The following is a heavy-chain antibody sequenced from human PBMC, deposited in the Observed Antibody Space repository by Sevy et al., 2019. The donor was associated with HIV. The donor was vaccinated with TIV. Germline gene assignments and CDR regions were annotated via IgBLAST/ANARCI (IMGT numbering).Heavy chain of an antibody. CDR3: AKHCSHYFDNSGYGEAFDI. Sequence: SETLSLTCSVSGASISSTIYYWAWIRQSPGKGLEWFGSIHHSGSTYYNLSLKSRVTISVDTSKNQFSLKMNSVTAEDTAVYYCAKHCSHYFDNSGYGEAFDIWGQGTKVTVSS. J-gene: IGHJ3*02. D-gene: IGHD3-22*01. V-gene: IGHV4-39*01. CDR1: GASISSTIYY. CDR2: IHHSGST.